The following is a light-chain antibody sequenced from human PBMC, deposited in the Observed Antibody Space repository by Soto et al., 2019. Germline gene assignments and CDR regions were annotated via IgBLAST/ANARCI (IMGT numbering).Light chain of an antibody. CDR3: SLYTTGSTCV. CDR2: EVS. Sequence: QSALTQPPSVSGSPGQSVTISCTGTSSDIGSYNRVSWYQQPPGTAPKLMMYEVSNRPSGVPDRFSGSKSGNTASLTISGLQAEDEADYYCSLYTTGSTCVFGTGTKVTVL. V-gene: IGLV2-18*01. J-gene: IGLJ1*01. CDR1: SSDIGSYNR.